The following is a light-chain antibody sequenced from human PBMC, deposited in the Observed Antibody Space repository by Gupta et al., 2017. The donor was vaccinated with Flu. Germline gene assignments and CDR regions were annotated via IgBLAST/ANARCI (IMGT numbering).Light chain of an antibody. CDR1: SNDVGGYNF. CDR3: WSYTTSDTLV. Sequence: QSALTQPASVSGSPGQSITISCTGTSNDVGGYNFVSWYQQHPGKAPRLLIYEVSNRPSGVSNRFSGSKSGNTASLTISGLEAEDEGNYYCWSYTTSDTLVFGGGTKLTVL. CDR2: EVS. J-gene: IGLJ3*02. V-gene: IGLV2-14*01.